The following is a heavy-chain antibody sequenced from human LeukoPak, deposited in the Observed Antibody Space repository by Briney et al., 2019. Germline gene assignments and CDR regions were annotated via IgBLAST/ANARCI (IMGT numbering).Heavy chain of an antibody. CDR1: GFTVSSNY. J-gene: IGHJ4*02. Sequence: GGSLRLSCAASGFTVSSNYMSWVRQAPGKGLEWGSVIYSGGSTYYADSVKGRFTISRDNSKNTLYLQMNSLRAEDTAVYYCARDGRYFDWLFAFDYWGQGTLVTVSS. CDR2: IYSGGST. CDR3: ARDGRYFDWLFAFDY. V-gene: IGHV3-66*01. D-gene: IGHD3-9*01.